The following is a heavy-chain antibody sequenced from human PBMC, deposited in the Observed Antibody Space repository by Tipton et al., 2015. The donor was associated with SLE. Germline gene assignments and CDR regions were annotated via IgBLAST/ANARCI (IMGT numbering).Heavy chain of an antibody. D-gene: IGHD6-19*01. CDR1: GDSLDSSESY. CDR2: FYAGGSI. V-gene: IGHV4-39*07. J-gene: IGHJ3*02. CDR3: ARQGTDGWYDAFDI. Sequence: GSGDSLDSSESYWAWIRQPPGKGLEWIGSFYAGGSIYYKPSLESRVTASMDTSKNHLSLTLTSVTAADTAIYYCARQGTDGWYDAFDIWGPGTMVTVSS.